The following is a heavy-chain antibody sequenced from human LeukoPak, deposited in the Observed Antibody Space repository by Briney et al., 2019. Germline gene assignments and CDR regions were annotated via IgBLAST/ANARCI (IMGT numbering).Heavy chain of an antibody. CDR2: IWYDGSNK. CDR3: ARGSSSWDYYYYGMDV. J-gene: IGHJ6*02. V-gene: IGHV3-33*01. CDR1: GFTFSSYG. Sequence: RPGGSLRLSCAASGFTFSSYGMHWVRQAPGKGLEWVAVIWYDGSNKYYADSVKGRFTISRDNSKNTLYLQMNSLRAEDTAVYYCARGSSSWDYYYYGMDVWGQGTTVTVSS. D-gene: IGHD6-13*01.